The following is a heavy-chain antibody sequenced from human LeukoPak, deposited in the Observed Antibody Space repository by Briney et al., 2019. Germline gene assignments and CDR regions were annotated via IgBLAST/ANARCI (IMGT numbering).Heavy chain of an antibody. J-gene: IGHJ3*02. CDR1: GFTVSSSS. CDR3: ARDRPAFDI. V-gene: IGHV3-48*01. Sequence: PGGSLRLSCAASGFTVSSSSMSWVRQAPGKGLEWVSYISSSSSTIYYADSVKGRFTISRDNAKNSLYLQMNSLRAEDTAVYYCARDRPAFDIWGQGTMVTVSS. CDR2: ISSSSSTI.